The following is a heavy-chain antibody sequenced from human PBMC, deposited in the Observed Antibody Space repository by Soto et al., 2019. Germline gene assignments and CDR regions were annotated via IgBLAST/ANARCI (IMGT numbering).Heavy chain of an antibody. V-gene: IGHV4-59*01. CDR3: ASIRYCNGGACYSDFFFDY. D-gene: IGHD2-15*01. CDR2: IYYSGST. CDR1: GGSISSSY. J-gene: IGHJ4*02. Sequence: PSETLSLTCTVSGGSISSSYWSWIRQPPGKGLEWIGYIYYSGSTHSHPSLKSRVTISVDTSKNQFSLKLNSVTAADTAVYYCASIRYCNGGACYSDFFFDYWGQGTLVTVS.